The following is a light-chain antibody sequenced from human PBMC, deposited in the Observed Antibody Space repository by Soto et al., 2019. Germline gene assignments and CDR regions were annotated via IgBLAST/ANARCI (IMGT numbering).Light chain of an antibody. CDR2: DAS. Sequence: EVLLTQSPATQSLSPGERTTLSCTASQSVSNYLAWYQQRPGQAPRLLIYDASNRATGIPARFSCSGSGTDFTXTXXXIXXXXFXAYCCQPRSNWWTCRHGTQ. J-gene: IGKJ1*01. CDR3: QPRSNWWT. CDR1: QSVSNY. V-gene: IGKV3-11*01.